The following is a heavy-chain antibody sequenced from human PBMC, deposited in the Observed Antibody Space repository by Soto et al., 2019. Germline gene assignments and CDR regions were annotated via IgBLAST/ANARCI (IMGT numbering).Heavy chain of an antibody. CDR1: GDSITSIYH. J-gene: IGHJ5*02. Sequence: PSETLSLTCAVSGDSITSIYHWAWIRQPPGRGLEWVASIYHSGTTSYNPSLASRVSISLDRSNNQCSLKLKSVTAADTAVYFCAGMPYTSGLRFDPWGPGTLVTVSS. CDR2: IYHSGTT. D-gene: IGHD6-19*01. CDR3: AGMPYTSGLRFDP. V-gene: IGHV4-38-2*01.